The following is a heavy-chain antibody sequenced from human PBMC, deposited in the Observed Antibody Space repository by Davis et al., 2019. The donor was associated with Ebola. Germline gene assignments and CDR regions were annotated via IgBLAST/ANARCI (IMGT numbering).Heavy chain of an antibody. D-gene: IGHD3-22*01. CDR1: GYTFTSYA. CDR2: LNACNGNT. J-gene: IGHJ6*02. Sequence: ASVKVSCKASGYTFTSYAMHWVRQAPGQRLAWIGWLNACNGNTKYSQKFQGRVTITRDTSASTAYMELSSLRSEDTAVYYCSSGYYSGAYGMDVWGQGTTVTVSS. V-gene: IGHV1-3*01. CDR3: SSGYYSGAYGMDV.